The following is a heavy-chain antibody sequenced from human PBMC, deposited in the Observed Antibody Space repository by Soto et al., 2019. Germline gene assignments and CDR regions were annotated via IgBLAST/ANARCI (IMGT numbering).Heavy chain of an antibody. CDR1: GGSISSGGYS. CDR3: PISPDTGNFYFDT. V-gene: IGHV4-30-2*01. Sequence: PSETLSLTCAVSGGSISSGGYSWSWIRQPPGKGLEWIGYIYHSGSTYYNPSLKSRVTISVDRSKNQFSLKLSSVTAADTAVYYCPISPDTGNFYFDTWGQETLVPVSA. CDR2: IYHSGST. J-gene: IGHJ4*02. D-gene: IGHD1-7*01.